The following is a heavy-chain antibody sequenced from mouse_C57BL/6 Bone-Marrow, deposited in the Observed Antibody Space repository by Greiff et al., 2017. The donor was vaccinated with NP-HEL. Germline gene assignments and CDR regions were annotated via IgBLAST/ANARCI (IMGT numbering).Heavy chain of an antibody. Sequence: EVKLMESEGGLVQPGSSMKLSCTASGFTFSDYYMAWVRQVPEKGLEWVANINYDGSSTYYLDSLKSRFIISRDNAKNILYLQMSSLKSEDTATYYCARDPLLGSFDYWGQGTTLTVSS. CDR2: INYDGSST. V-gene: IGHV5-16*01. CDR3: ARDPLLGSFDY. D-gene: IGHD2-10*01. CDR1: GFTFSDYY. J-gene: IGHJ2*01.